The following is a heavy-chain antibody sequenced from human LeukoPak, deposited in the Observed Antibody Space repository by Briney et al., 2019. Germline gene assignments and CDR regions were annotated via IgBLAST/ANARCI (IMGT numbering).Heavy chain of an antibody. CDR2: ISYDGSNK. CDR3: ARDPDCSGGSCYYTFDY. V-gene: IGHV3-30-3*01. CDR1: GFTFSSYA. J-gene: IGHJ4*02. Sequence: GRSLRLSCAASGFTFSSYAMHWVRQAPGKGLEWVVVISYDGSNKYYADYVKGRSTISRDNSKNTLYLQMNSLRAEDTAVYYCARDPDCSGGSCYYTFDYWGQGTLVTVSS. D-gene: IGHD2-15*01.